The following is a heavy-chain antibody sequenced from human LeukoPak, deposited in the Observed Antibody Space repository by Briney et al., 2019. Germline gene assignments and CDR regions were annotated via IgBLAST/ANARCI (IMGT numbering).Heavy chain of an antibody. V-gene: IGHV3-30*04. Sequence: PGGSLRLSCAASGFTFSSYAMHWVRQAPGKGLEWVAVISYDGSNKYYADSVKGRFTISRDNSKNTLYLQMNSLRAEDTAVYYCARNLKYYYGSGSLYYFDYWGQGTLVTVSS. CDR2: ISYDGSNK. CDR3: ARNLKYYYGSGSLYYFDY. CDR1: GFTFSSYA. D-gene: IGHD3-10*01. J-gene: IGHJ4*02.